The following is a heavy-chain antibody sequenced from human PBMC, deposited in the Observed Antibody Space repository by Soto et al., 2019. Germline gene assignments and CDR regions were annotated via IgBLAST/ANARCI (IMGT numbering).Heavy chain of an antibody. V-gene: IGHV5-10-1*01. D-gene: IGHD2-8*01. CDR1: GYSFTSYW. J-gene: IGHJ3*02. CDR3: ARNPLDIVLMVYAHDAFYI. CDR2: IDPSDSYT. Sequence: GESLKISCKGSGYSFTSYWISWVRQMPGKGLEWMGRIDPSDSYTNYSPSFQGHVTISADKSISTAYLQWSSLKASDTAMYYCARNPLDIVLMVYAHDAFYIWGQGTMVTVSS.